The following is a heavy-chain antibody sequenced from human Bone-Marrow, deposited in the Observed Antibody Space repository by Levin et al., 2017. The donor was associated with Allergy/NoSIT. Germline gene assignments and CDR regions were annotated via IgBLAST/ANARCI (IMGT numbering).Heavy chain of an antibody. V-gene: IGHV1-18*01. D-gene: IGHD5-18*01. CDR1: GYTFTSYG. CDR2: ISAYNGNT. Sequence: PLASVKVSCKASGYTFTSYGISWVRQAPGQGLEWMGWISAYNGNTNYAQKLQGRVTMTTDTSTSTAYMELRSLRSDDTAVYYCARGRERPRIQLWFPVFDYWGQGTLVTVSS. J-gene: IGHJ4*02. CDR3: ARGRERPRIQLWFPVFDY.